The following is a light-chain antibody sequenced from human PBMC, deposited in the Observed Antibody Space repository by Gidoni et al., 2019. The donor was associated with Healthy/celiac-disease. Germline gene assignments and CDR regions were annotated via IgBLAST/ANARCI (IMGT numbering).Light chain of an antibody. CDR1: SSDVGGYHY. V-gene: IGLV2-11*01. Sequence: QSALPQPRSVSGSPGQSVTISCTGTSSDVGGYHYVSWYPQAPGKAPKLMIYDVSTRPSAVPDRFAGSKSGNTASLTTSGLQAADEADYYCCSYAGSYTYVVFGGGTKPTVL. CDR3: CSYAGSYTYVV. J-gene: IGLJ2*01. CDR2: DVS.